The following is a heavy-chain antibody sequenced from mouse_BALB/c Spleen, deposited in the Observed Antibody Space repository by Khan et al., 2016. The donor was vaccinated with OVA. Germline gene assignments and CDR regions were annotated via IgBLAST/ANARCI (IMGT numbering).Heavy chain of an antibody. CDR3: ARSNYNGGSLYAMDY. J-gene: IGHJ4*01. CDR1: GYTFTSYW. V-gene: IGHV1S41*01. D-gene: IGHD1-1*02. Sequence: DLVKPGASVKLSCKASGYTFTSYWIYWIKQRPGEGLEWIGRLGPGSGSTYYNEMFKDKATLTVDSSSSTSYIPLSSLSSEHSAVYFCARSNYNGGSLYAMDYWGQGTSVTVSS. CDR2: LGPGSGST.